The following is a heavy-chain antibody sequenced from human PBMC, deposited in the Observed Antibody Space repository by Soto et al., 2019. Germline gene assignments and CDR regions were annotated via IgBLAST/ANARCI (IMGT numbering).Heavy chain of an antibody. CDR1: GGSISTGDYW. CDR3: ARGPSVDKVDS. V-gene: IGHV4-30-4*01. D-gene: IGHD2-21*01. J-gene: IGHJ4*02. CDR2: MYDGGRT. Sequence: QVQLQESGPGLVKPSQTLSLTCTVSGGSISTGDYWWGWIRQPPGMGLEWIGHMYDGGRTYNNPSLESRVTMSVDTSKSQLSLTLSSVSAADTAVYYCARGPSVDKVDSWGQGTLVTVS.